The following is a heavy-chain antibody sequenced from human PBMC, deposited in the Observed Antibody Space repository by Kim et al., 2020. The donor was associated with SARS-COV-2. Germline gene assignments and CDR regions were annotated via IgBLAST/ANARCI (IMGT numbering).Heavy chain of an antibody. CDR2: ISSSSTI. Sequence: GGSLRLSCAASGFTFSSYSMNWVRQAPGKGLEWVSYISSSSTIYYADSVKGRFTISRDNAKNSLYLQMNSLRDEDTAVYYCARDYYYDSSGYYYLPSLYGYWGQGTLVTVSS. D-gene: IGHD3-22*01. CDR3: ARDYYYDSSGYYYLPSLYGY. J-gene: IGHJ4*02. CDR1: GFTFSSYS. V-gene: IGHV3-48*02.